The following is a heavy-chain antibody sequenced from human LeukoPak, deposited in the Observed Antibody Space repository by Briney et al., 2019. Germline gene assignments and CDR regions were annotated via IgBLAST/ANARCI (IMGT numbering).Heavy chain of an antibody. V-gene: IGHV4-59*08. J-gene: IGHJ6*02. D-gene: IGHD5-24*01. Sequence: SETLSLTCTVSGGSISSYYWSWIRQPPGKGREWIGYIYYSGSTNYNPSLKSRVTISVDTSKNQFSLKLSSVTAADTAVYYCARRLSNSYYGMDVWGQGTTVTVSS. CDR3: ARRLSNSYYGMDV. CDR1: GGSISSYY. CDR2: IYYSGST.